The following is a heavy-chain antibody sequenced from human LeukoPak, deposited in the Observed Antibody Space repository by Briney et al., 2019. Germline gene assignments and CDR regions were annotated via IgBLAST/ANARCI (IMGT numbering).Heavy chain of an antibody. CDR2: ISGINTNT. CDR1: GYTFSNYG. V-gene: IGHV1-18*01. D-gene: IGHD3-3*01. CDR3: ARGDFWSAYYNA. Sequence: ASVKVSCKASGYTFSNYGIHWVRQAPGHGLEWMGWISGINTNTNYAQKVQGRVTMTADTSTATAYMELRSLRSDDTAVYYCARGDFWSAYYNAWGQGTLVTVSS. J-gene: IGHJ5*02.